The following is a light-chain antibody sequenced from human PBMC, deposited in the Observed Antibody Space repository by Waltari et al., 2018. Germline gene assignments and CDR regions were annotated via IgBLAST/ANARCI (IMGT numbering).Light chain of an antibody. V-gene: IGLV2-23*02. J-gene: IGLJ2*01. CDR3: SSYSRGSSFVL. Sequence: QSVLTQPASVSGSPGQSITISCTGTSGDIGGFALVSWYQQHPGKVPRLLIYEVTTRTSGVSSRFSGSKSDNSATLTISALQTEDEADYYCSSYSRGSSFVLFGGGTRLTVL. CDR2: EVT. CDR1: SGDIGGFAL.